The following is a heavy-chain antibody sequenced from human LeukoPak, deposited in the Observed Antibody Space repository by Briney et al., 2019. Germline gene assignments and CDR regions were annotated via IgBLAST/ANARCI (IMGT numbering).Heavy chain of an antibody. D-gene: IGHD6-19*01. V-gene: IGHV4-39*07. CDR2: IYFSGTT. J-gene: IGHJ4*02. CDR3: AAKQYNRGCFDY. Sequence: PPETQSLTCAVSGDSISRSSYYWGWIRQPPGKGLAWVGSIYFSGTTYYNPSLESRVTISIDTSKNQFSLKLNSVTAADTAVYYCAAKQYNRGCFDYWGQGTLLSLFS. CDR1: GDSISRSSYY.